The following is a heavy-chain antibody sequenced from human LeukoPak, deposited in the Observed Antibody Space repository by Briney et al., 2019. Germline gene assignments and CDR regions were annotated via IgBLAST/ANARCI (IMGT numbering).Heavy chain of an antibody. CDR1: GYTFTDYY. Sequence: ASVKVSCKASGYTFTDYYMHWVRQVPGQGLEWMGWINPNNGGTNYAQEFQGRVTMTRDTSISTAYMELSRLRSDDTAVYYCARDRRLRYFDWFNAFDIWGQGTMVTVSS. D-gene: IGHD3-9*01. V-gene: IGHV1-2*02. J-gene: IGHJ3*02. CDR2: INPNNGGT. CDR3: ARDRRLRYFDWFNAFDI.